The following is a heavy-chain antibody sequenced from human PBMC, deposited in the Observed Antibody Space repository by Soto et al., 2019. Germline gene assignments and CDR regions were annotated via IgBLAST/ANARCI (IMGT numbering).Heavy chain of an antibody. J-gene: IGHJ4*02. V-gene: IGHV4-61*01. D-gene: IGHD4-17*01. CDR1: GGSVSNKTYY. Sequence: SETLSLTCSVSGGSVSNKTYYWSWIRQPPGKRLEWIGYVYYSGTTNYSPSLKSRVTISVDLSKNQFSLRLSSVTTADTALYYCARTTAVPNTLRSRYFFDYWGQGTLVTVSS. CDR3: ARTTAVPNTLRSRYFFDY. CDR2: VYYSGTT.